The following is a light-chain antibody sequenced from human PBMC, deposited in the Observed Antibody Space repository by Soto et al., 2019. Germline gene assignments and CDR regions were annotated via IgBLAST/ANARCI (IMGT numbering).Light chain of an antibody. CDR3: QQRSDWPT. V-gene: IGKV3-11*01. J-gene: IGKJ4*01. Sequence: EIVLTQAPATLSFSPGDRATLSCRASQSVSSYLAWYQQKPGQAPRLLIYDASSRATGIPDRFSGSGSGTDFTLTISSLEPEDFAVYYCQQRSDWPTFGGGTKVDIK. CDR2: DAS. CDR1: QSVSSY.